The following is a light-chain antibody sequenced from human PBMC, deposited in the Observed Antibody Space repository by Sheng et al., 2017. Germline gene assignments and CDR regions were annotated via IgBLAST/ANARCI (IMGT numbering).Light chain of an antibody. V-gene: IGLV3-1*01. CDR1: KLGDKY. J-gene: IGLJ2*01. CDR3: QAWDSSTVV. Sequence: SYDLTQPPSVSVPPGQTASITCSGDKLGDKYACWYQQKPGQSPVLLIYQDSKRPSGIPERFSGSNSGNTATLTISGTQAMDEADYYCQAWDSSTVVFGGGTKLTVL. CDR2: QDS.